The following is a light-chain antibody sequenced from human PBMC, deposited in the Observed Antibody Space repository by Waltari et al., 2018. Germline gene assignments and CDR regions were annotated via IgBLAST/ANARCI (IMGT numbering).Light chain of an antibody. CDR3: QQRSNWPPIT. Sequence: EIVLTQSPATLSLSPGERATLSCRTSQSVSHYLAWYQRKPGQAPRLLIYDASNRATGIPARFSGSGSGTDFTLTISSLEPEDFAVYYCQQRSNWPPITFGQGTRLEIQ. J-gene: IGKJ5*01. V-gene: IGKV3-11*01. CDR2: DAS. CDR1: QSVSHY.